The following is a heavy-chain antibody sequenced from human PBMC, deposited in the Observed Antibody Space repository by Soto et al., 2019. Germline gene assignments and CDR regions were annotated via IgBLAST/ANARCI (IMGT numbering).Heavy chain of an antibody. V-gene: IGHV1-58*01. CDR3: AAALVVGYCSGGSCHLDYYYGMDV. Sequence: SVKVSCKASGFTFTSSAVQWVRQARGQRLEWIGWIVVGSGNTNYAQKFQERVTITRDMSTSTAYMELSSLRSEDTAVYYCAAALVVGYCSGGSCHLDYYYGMDVWGQGTRSPSP. CDR2: IVVGSGNT. CDR1: GFTFTSSA. J-gene: IGHJ6*02. D-gene: IGHD2-15*01.